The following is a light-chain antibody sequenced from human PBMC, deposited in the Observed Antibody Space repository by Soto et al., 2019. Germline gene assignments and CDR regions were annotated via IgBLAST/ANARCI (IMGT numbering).Light chain of an antibody. CDR2: GAS. J-gene: IGKJ1*01. CDR3: QQYGSSGT. Sequence: EIVLTQSPGTLSLSPCERSTLSCVASQSVSNNYLAWYQQKPGQAPRLLIYGASNRATGIPDRFSGSGSGTDFTLTISRLEPEDFAVYYCQQYGSSGTFGQGTKVDIK. V-gene: IGKV3-20*01. CDR1: QSVSNNY.